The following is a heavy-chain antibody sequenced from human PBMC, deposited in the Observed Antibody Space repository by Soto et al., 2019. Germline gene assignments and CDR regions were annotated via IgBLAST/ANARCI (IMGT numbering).Heavy chain of an antibody. CDR2: IFYSGSF. D-gene: IGHD6-13*01. CDR1: GGSISSGTSY. CDR3: ATSYGNAWYTY. Sequence: LSETLSLTCTVSGGSISSGTSYWSWIRQRPGKGLEWIGYIFYSGSFYYTPSLRGRVMILADTSKNQFTLRLSSVTAADTAVYYCATSYGNAWYTYWGQGTQVTAPQ. J-gene: IGHJ4*02. V-gene: IGHV4-31*03.